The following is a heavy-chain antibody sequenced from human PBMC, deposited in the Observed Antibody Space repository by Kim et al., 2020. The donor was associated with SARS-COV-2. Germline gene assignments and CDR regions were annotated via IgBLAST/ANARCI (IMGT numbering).Heavy chain of an antibody. V-gene: IGHV4-59*13. Sequence: SETLSLTCTVSGGSISSYYWSWIRQPPGKGLEWIGYIYYSGSTNYNPSLKSRVTISVDTSKNQFSLKLSSVTAAATAVYYCARGRGVATHIHYWGQGTLVTVSS. J-gene: IGHJ4*02. CDR2: IYYSGST. D-gene: IGHD5-12*01. CDR1: GGSISSYY. CDR3: ARGRGVATHIHY.